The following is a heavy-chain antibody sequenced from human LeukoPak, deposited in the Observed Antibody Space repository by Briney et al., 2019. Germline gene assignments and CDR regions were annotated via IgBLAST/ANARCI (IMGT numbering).Heavy chain of an antibody. J-gene: IGHJ4*02. CDR3: AKAVAAAGKTEFDY. CDR2: ISGSGGRT. D-gene: IGHD6-13*01. CDR1: GFTFSGYA. V-gene: IGHV3-23*01. Sequence: GGSLRLSCAASGFTFSGYAMSWVRQAPGKGLEWVSAISGSGGRTYYADSVKGRFTISRDSSKNTLYLQMNSLRAEDTAVYYCAKAVAAAGKTEFDYWGQGTLVTVSS.